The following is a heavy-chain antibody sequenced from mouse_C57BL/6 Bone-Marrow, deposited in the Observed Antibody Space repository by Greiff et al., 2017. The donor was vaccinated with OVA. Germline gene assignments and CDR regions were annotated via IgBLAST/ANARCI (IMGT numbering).Heavy chain of an antibody. CDR2: ISSGGDYI. J-gene: IGHJ2*01. CDR3: TRYYGRDYFDY. CDR1: GFTFSSYA. Sequence: EVKLMESGEGLVKPGGSLKLSCAASGFTFSSYAMSWVRQTPEKRLEWVAYISSGGDYIYYADTVKGRFTISRDNARNTLYLQMSSLKSEDTAMYYCTRYYGRDYFDYWGQGTTLTVSS. D-gene: IGHD1-1*01. V-gene: IGHV5-9-1*02.